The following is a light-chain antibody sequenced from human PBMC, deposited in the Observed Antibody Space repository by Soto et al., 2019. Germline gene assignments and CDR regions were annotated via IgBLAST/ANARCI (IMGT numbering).Light chain of an antibody. CDR3: QQCNSYPWT. Sequence: DIQMTHSPSTLSASVVDRVTITFRASQSISSWLAWYQQKPGKAPKLLIYDASSLESGVPSRFSGSGSGTEFTLTISSLQPDDFATYYCQQCNSYPWTFGQGTKVDIK. J-gene: IGKJ1*01. CDR2: DAS. V-gene: IGKV1-5*01. CDR1: QSISSW.